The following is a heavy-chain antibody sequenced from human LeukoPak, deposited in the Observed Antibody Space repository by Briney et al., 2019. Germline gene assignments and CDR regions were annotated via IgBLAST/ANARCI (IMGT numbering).Heavy chain of an antibody. J-gene: IGHJ3*02. Sequence: GGSLRLSCAASGFTFDDYAMHWVRQAPGKGLEWVSLISGDGGGTYYADSVKGRFTISRDNSKNTLHLQMNSLRAEDTAVYYCARSNDAFDIWGQGTMVTVSS. CDR1: GFTFDDYA. D-gene: IGHD5/OR15-5a*01. V-gene: IGHV3-43*02. CDR2: ISGDGGGT. CDR3: ARSNDAFDI.